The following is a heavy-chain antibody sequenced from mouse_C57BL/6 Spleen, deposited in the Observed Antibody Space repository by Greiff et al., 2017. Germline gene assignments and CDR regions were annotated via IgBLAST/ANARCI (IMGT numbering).Heavy chain of an antibody. CDR2: IDPETGGT. J-gene: IGHJ3*01. D-gene: IGHD2-2*01. CDR1: GYTFTDYE. CDR3: TRGDGYDGSFAY. Sequence: QVQLKQSGAELVRPGASVTLSCKASGYTFTDYEMHWVKQTPVHGLEWIGAIDPETGGTAYNQKFTGKAILTADKSSSTAYMELRSLTSEDSAVYYCTRGDGYDGSFAYWGQGTLVTVSA. V-gene: IGHV1-15*01.